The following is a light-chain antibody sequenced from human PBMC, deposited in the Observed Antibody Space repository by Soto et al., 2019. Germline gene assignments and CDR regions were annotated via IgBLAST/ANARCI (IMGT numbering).Light chain of an antibody. Sequence: DIQMTQSPSTLSASVGDRITITCRASKSIRSSLAWYQQKPVKAPKLLIYMASNLQSGVPSRFGGAGSGTEFTLTISSLQPDDFATYYCQQYNTYSRTFGQGTKVEI. CDR2: MAS. V-gene: IGKV1-5*03. CDR1: KSIRSS. CDR3: QQYNTYSRT. J-gene: IGKJ1*01.